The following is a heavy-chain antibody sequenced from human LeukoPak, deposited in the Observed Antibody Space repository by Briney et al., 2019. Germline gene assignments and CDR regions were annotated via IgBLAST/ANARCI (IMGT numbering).Heavy chain of an antibody. CDR1: GGSISSGSYY. Sequence: SETLSLTCTVSGGSISSGSYYWGWIRQPPGKGLEWIGSIYYSGSTYYNPSLKSRVTISVDTSKNQFSLKLSSVTAADTAVYYCARDIVVVVAATQGPINWFDPWGQGTLVTVSS. V-gene: IGHV4-39*01. D-gene: IGHD2-15*01. CDR3: ARDIVVVVAATQGPINWFDP. J-gene: IGHJ5*02. CDR2: IYYSGST.